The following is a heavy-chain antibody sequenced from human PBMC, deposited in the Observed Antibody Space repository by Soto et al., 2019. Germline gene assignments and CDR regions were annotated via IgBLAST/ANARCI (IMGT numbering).Heavy chain of an antibody. J-gene: IGHJ4*02. CDR3: ARDSPLSGSYLIVGVVPH. V-gene: IGHV1-18*01. D-gene: IGHD1-26*01. CDR1: GYTFTSYG. CDR2: ISAYNGNT. Sequence: QVQLVQSGAEVKKPGASVKVSCKASGYTFTSYGISWVRQAPGQGLEWMGWISAYNGNTNYAQKLQGRVTMTTDTSTSTAYMELRSLRSDDTAVYYCARDSPLSGSYLIVGVVPHWGQGTLVTVSS.